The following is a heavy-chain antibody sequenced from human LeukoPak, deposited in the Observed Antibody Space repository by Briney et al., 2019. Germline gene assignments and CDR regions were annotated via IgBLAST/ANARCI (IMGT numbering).Heavy chain of an antibody. D-gene: IGHD2-15*01. Sequence: SETLSLTCTVSGYSISSGYYWGWIRQPPGKGLEWIGSIYHSGSTYYNPSLKSRVTISVDTSKNQFSLKLSSVTAAGTAVYYCASSPKGLLPFDYWGQGTLVTVSS. CDR3: ASSPKGLLPFDY. V-gene: IGHV4-38-2*02. J-gene: IGHJ4*02. CDR1: GYSISSGYY. CDR2: IYHSGST.